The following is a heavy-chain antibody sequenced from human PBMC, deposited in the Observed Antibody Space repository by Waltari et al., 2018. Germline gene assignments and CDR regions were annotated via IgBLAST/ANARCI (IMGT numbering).Heavy chain of an antibody. D-gene: IGHD3-22*01. CDR3: ARGPDIVVVIHYWYFDL. J-gene: IGHJ2*01. V-gene: IGHV4-31*03. Sequence: QVQLQESGPGLVKPSQTLSLTCTVSGGSIRSGGYYWRWIRQHPGKGLEWIGYIYYSGSTYYNPPLKSRVTISVDTSKNQFSLKLSSVTAADTAVYYCARGPDIVVVIHYWYFDLWGRGTLVTVSS. CDR1: GGSIRSGGYY. CDR2: IYYSGST.